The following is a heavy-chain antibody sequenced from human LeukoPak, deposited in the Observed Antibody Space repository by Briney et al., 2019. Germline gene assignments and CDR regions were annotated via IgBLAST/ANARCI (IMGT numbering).Heavy chain of an antibody. CDR2: ISSSSSYI. Sequence: GGSLRLSCAASGFTFSSYSMNWVRQAPGKGLEWVSSISSSSSYIYYADSVKGRFTISRDNAKNSLYLQMNSLRAEDTAVYYCARESSWPRNWFDPWGQGTLVTVSS. V-gene: IGHV3-21*01. D-gene: IGHD6-13*01. J-gene: IGHJ5*02. CDR1: GFTFSSYS. CDR3: ARESSWPRNWFDP.